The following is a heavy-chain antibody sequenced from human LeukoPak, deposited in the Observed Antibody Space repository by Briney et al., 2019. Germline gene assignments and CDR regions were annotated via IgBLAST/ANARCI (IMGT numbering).Heavy chain of an antibody. CDR2: IYYSGST. CDR1: DGSISTYY. D-gene: IGHD2-21*02. J-gene: IGHJ3*02. CDR3: ARVLGAYCGGDCYFDAFDI. V-gene: IGHV4-59*01. Sequence: SETLSLTCTVSDGSISTYYWSWIRQPPGKGLEWIGYIYYSGSTNYNPSLKSRVTISVDTSKNQFSLKLRSVTAADTAVYYCARVLGAYCGGDCYFDAFDIWGQGTMVTVSS.